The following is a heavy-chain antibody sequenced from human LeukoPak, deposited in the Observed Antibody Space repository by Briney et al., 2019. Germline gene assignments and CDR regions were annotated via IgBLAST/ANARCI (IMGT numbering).Heavy chain of an antibody. CDR1: GGTFSSYA. J-gene: IGHJ4*02. D-gene: IGHD5-18*01. CDR2: IIPIFGTA. Sequence: SVKVSCKASGGTFSSYAISWVRQAPGQGLEWTGGIIPIFGTANYAQKFQGRVTITADESTSTAYMELSSLRSEDTAVYYCASHNGDSYGYIVDHWGQGTLVTVSS. V-gene: IGHV1-69*01. CDR3: ASHNGDSYGYIVDH.